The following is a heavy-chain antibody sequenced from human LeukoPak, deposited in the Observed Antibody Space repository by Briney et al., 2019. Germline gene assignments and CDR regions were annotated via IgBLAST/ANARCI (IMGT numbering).Heavy chain of an antibody. CDR2: IDPSDSYT. CDR3: AKEWTVTGFDY. CDR1: GYSFTSYW. V-gene: IGHV5-10-1*01. J-gene: IGHJ4*02. Sequence: GESLKISCKGSGYSFTSYWIRWVRPMPGKGLEWMGRIDPSDSYTNYSPSFQGHVTISADKSITTAYLQWSSLKASDTAMYYCAKEWTVTGFDYWGQGTLVTVSS. D-gene: IGHD4-17*01.